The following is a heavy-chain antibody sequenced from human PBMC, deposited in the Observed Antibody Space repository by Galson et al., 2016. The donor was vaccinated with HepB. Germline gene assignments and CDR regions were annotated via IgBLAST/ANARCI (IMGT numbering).Heavy chain of an antibody. V-gene: IGHV3-48*04. CDR2: ISSSGSTI. D-gene: IGHD6-25*01. CDR3: ARTREQRDPSGFAY. Sequence: SLRLSCAASGFTFNAYSMNWVRQAPGKGLEWVSHISSSGSTIYYADSVKGRFTISRDNAKNSVYLQMSSLSAEDTAIYYCARTREQRDPSGFAYLGQGALVTVSS. J-gene: IGHJ4*02. CDR1: GFTFNAYS.